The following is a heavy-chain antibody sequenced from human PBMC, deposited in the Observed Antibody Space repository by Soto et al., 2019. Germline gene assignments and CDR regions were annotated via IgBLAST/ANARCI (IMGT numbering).Heavy chain of an antibody. CDR3: ARGLSFRGDFDV. CDR2: IYHAGSP. D-gene: IGHD2-21*02. V-gene: IGHV4-4*02. Sequence: HLQESGPGLVKPSGTLSLTCDVSGGSISSSSWWTWVRQSPGKGLEWIGEIYHAGSPNYNPSFQSRVTILADKSKNHFSLRLTSLTAADTAIYYCARGLSFRGDFDVWGQGTTVTVSS. J-gene: IGHJ3*01. CDR1: GGSISSSSW.